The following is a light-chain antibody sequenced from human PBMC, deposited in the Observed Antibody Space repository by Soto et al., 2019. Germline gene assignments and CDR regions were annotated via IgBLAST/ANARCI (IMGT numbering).Light chain of an antibody. V-gene: IGKV3-20*01. J-gene: IGKJ1*01. CDR1: RSVSSSY. Sequence: EIVLTQSPGTLSLSPGERATLSCRASRSVSSSYLAWYQQKPGQAPRLLISGASSRATGIPDRFSGSGSGTDFTLTISRLEPEDFAVYYCQQYGSSPRTFGQGTKVEIK. CDR3: QQYGSSPRT. CDR2: GAS.